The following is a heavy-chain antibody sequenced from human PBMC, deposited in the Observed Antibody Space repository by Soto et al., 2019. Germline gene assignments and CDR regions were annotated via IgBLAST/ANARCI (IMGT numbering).Heavy chain of an antibody. CDR2: ISSSSSYI. D-gene: IGHD3-10*01. CDR1: GFTFSSYS. Sequence: GGSLRLSCAASGFTFSSYSMNWVRQAPGKGLEWVSSISSSSSYIYYADSVKGRFTISRDNAKNSLYLQMNSLRAEDTAVYYCASHLQVLLWFGESPSLGMDVWGQGTTVTVSS. CDR3: ASHLQVLLWFGESPSLGMDV. J-gene: IGHJ6*02. V-gene: IGHV3-21*01.